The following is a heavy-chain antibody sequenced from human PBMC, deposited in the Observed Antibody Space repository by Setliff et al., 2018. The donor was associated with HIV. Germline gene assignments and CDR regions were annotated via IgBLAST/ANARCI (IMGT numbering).Heavy chain of an antibody. J-gene: IGHJ4*02. V-gene: IGHV4-59*01. Sequence: SETLSLTCAVFGDSISASYWNWIRQFPGGGLEWIGYIYYSGSTKYNPYLKRRVTISIDKSRKYFSLKLPSVTAADTAMYFCTKGRLGQADYWGQGTLVTVSS. CDR1: GDSISASY. D-gene: IGHD4-17*01. CDR3: TKGRLGQADY. CDR2: IYYSGST.